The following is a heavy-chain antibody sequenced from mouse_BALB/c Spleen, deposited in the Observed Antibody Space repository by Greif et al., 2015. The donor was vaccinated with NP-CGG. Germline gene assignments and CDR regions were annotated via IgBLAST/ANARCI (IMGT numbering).Heavy chain of an antibody. D-gene: IGHD2-1*01. Sequence: QVQPQQSGPQLVRPGASVKISCKASGYSFTSYWMHWVKQRPGQGLEWIGMIDPSDSETRLNQKFKDKATLTVDKSSSTAYMQLSSPTSEDSAVYYCARDGNYWYFDVWGAGTTVTVSS. CDR1: GYSFTSYW. V-gene: IGHV1S126*01. CDR3: ARDGNYWYFDV. J-gene: IGHJ1*01. CDR2: IDPSDSET.